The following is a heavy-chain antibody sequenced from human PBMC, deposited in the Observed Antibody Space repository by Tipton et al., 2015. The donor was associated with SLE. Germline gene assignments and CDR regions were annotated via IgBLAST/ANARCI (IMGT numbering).Heavy chain of an antibody. D-gene: IGHD3-9*01. CDR3: AKDMTFDVLAGFLDY. CDR2: ISWNSANI. Sequence: SLRLSCAASGFTFDDYAMHWGRQSPGKGLEWVARISWNSANIAYGDSVKGRFIISRDNARNSLYLQMNSLREEDTASYYCAKDMTFDVLAGFLDYWGQGSLVTVSS. J-gene: IGHJ4*02. V-gene: IGHV3-9*01. CDR1: GFTFDDYA.